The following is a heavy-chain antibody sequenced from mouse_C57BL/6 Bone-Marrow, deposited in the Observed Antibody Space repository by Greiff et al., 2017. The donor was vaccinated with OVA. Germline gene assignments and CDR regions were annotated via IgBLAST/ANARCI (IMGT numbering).Heavy chain of an antibody. CDR3: AKNPRSSHSYWYFDV. CDR1: GFSLTSYG. J-gene: IGHJ1*03. D-gene: IGHD1-1*01. CDR2: IWRGGST. V-gene: IGHV2-5*01. Sequence: VKLVESGPGLVAPSQSLSITCTVSGFSLTSYGVDWVRQSPGKGLEWLGVIWRGGSTDYNAAFMSRLSITKDNSKSQVFFKMNSLQADDTAIYYCAKNPRSSHSYWYFDVWGTGTTVTVSS.